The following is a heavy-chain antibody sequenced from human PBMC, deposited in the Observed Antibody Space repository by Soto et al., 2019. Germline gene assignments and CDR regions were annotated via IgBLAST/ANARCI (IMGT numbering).Heavy chain of an antibody. V-gene: IGHV1-18*01. CDR2: ISAYNGNT. J-gene: IGHJ6*02. Sequence: QVQLVQSGAEVKKPGASVKVSCKASGFTFTTYGFTWVRQAPGQGLEWMGWISAYNGNTNYAQKFQGRVTMTTDTSTNTVYLELRSLTSDDTAVYYCARGGRDGMDVWGQVTTVTLSS. CDR3: ARGGRDGMDV. D-gene: IGHD3-10*01. CDR1: GFTFTTYG.